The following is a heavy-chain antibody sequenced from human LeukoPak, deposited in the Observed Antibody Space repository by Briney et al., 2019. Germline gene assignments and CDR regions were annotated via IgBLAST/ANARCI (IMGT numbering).Heavy chain of an antibody. CDR3: ANFLRDIVAAYY. Sequence: PGGSLRLSCAASGFTFSSYAVSWVRQAPGKGLDWVSAISGSGGSTYYADSVKGRSTISRDNSKNTLYLQMNSLRAEDTAVYYCANFLRDIVAAYYWGQGTLVTVSS. CDR1: GFTFSSYA. CDR2: ISGSGGST. J-gene: IGHJ4*02. D-gene: IGHD5-12*01. V-gene: IGHV3-23*01.